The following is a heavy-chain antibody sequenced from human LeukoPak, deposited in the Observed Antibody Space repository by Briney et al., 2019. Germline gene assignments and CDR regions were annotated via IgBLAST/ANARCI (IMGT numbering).Heavy chain of an antibody. J-gene: IGHJ4*02. CDR3: AREQGRLIDY. V-gene: IGHV4-31*03. Sequence: SGTLSLTCTVFGGSSSSSGDSCGWIRQPPGKGLEWIGYTYGYNNYNPSLTSRVTISVDTSNNQISLKLRSVTAADTAVYYCAREQGRLIDYWGQGILVTVSS. CDR2: TYGYN. CDR1: GGSSSSSGDS.